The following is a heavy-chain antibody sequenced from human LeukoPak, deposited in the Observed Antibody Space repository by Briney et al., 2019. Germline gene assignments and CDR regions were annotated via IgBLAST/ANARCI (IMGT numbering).Heavy chain of an antibody. Sequence: SETLSLTCSVSDDSITMYYWTWIRQPPGKGLEWIGYVDHTGSTNSNPSLNGRVSISRDTTKNLFSLRLRSVTAADTAVYFCARGRVSSSTWYSTYYYYFYMDVWGKGTTVTVSS. J-gene: IGHJ6*03. D-gene: IGHD1-1*01. CDR1: DDSITMYY. V-gene: IGHV4-59*01. CDR2: VDHTGST. CDR3: ARGRVSSSTWYSTYYYYFYMDV.